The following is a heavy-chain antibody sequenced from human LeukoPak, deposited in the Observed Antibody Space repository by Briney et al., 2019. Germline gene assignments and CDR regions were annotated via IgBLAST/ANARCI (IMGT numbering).Heavy chain of an antibody. CDR1: GFTFDDYG. CDR3: ARGPRRPSSAYYYMDV. V-gene: IGHV3-20*04. Sequence: PGGSLRLSCAASGFTFDDYGMNWVRQAPGKGLEWVSGINWNGGSTGYADSVKGRFSISRDNAKNSLYLQMNSLRAEDTALYYCARGPRRPSSAYYYMDVWGKGTTVTVSS. D-gene: IGHD6-6*01. J-gene: IGHJ6*03. CDR2: INWNGGST.